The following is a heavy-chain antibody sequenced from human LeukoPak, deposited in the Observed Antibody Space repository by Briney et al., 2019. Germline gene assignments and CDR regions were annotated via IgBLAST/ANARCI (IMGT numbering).Heavy chain of an antibody. CDR2: ISSSSSYI. D-gene: IGHD1-26*01. Sequence: PGGSLRLSCAASGFTFSSYSMNWVRQAPGRGLEWVSSISSSSSYIYYADSVKGRFTISRDNAKNSLYLQLSSLGAEDTAVYYCVRGGLYHYSGTSGDYWGQGTLVTVSS. V-gene: IGHV3-21*01. CDR1: GFTFSSYS. J-gene: IGHJ4*02. CDR3: VRGGLYHYSGTSGDY.